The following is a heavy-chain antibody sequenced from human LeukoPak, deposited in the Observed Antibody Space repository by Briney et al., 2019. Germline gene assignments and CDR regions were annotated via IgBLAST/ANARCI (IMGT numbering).Heavy chain of an antibody. CDR2: INPSGGST. D-gene: IGHD2/OR15-2a*01. J-gene: IGHJ6*03. CDR1: GYTFTSYY. V-gene: IGHV1-46*01. Sequence: GASVKVSCKASGYTFTSYYMHWVRQAPGQGLEWMGIINPSGGSTSYAQKFQGRVTMTRDMSTSTVYMELSRLRSEDTAVYYCARDRKRGGILHLVLHDSPYYMDVWGKGTTVTVSS. CDR3: ARDRKRGGILHLVLHDSPYYMDV.